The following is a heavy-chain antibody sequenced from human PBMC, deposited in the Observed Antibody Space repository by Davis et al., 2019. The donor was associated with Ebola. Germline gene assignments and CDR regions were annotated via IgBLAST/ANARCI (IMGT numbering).Heavy chain of an antibody. CDR1: GFTFTDYY. Sequence: GESLKISCAASGFTFTDYYMGWIRQAPGKGLEWVSHIGPTGSNTNYVHSARGRSSISRDNIKNSLYLEMNSLRADDTAVYYCVKEIFTGSGAAFDMWGQGTMVTVSS. V-gene: IGHV3-11*01. CDR3: VKEIFTGSGAAFDM. J-gene: IGHJ3*02. D-gene: IGHD2/OR15-2a*01. CDR2: IGPTGSNT.